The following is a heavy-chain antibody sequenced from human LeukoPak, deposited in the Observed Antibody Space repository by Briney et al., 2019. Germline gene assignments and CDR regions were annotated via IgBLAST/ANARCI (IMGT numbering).Heavy chain of an antibody. D-gene: IGHD3-3*01. CDR2: ISSSSSYI. CDR3: ARDRGVFRATSPLYYYYYMDV. V-gene: IGHV3-21*01. Sequence: PGGSLRLSCAASGFTFSSYSMNWVRQAPGKGLEWVSSISSSSSYIYYADSVKGRFTISRDNAKNSLYLQMNSLRAEDTAVYYCARDRGVFRATSPLYYYYYMDVWGKGTTVTVSS. J-gene: IGHJ6*03. CDR1: GFTFSSYS.